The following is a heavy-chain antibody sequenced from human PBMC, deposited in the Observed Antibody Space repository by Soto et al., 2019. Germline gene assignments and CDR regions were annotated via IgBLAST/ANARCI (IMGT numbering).Heavy chain of an antibody. CDR2: IWYDGSNK. V-gene: IGHV3-33*01. J-gene: IGHJ4*02. CDR1: GFTFSSYG. Sequence: QVQLVESGGGVVQPGRSLRLSCAASGFTFSSYGMHWVRQAPGKGLEWVAVIWYDGSNKYYADSVKGRFTISRDNSKNTLYLTMTSLRAEDTAVYYCARARDGTFDYWGQGTMVTVSS. CDR3: ARARDGTFDY.